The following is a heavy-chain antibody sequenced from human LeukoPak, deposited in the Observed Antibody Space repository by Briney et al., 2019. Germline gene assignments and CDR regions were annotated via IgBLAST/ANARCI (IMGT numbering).Heavy chain of an antibody. CDR3: VKDRGSHVTDY. V-gene: IGHV4-39*07. J-gene: IGHJ4*02. D-gene: IGHD1-26*01. CDR1: GGSMSTNTCY. CDR2: ICYSGTT. Sequence: SETLSLTCTVSGGSMSTNTCYWGWIRQPPGRGLEWIGTICYSGTTYYTYNPSLKSRATISVDTSKNQFSLKLTSVSAADTAVYYCVKDRGSHVTDYWGQGTLVTVSS.